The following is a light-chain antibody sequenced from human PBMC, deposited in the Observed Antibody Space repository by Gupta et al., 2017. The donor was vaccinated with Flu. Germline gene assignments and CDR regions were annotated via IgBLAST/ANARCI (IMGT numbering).Light chain of an antibody. Sequence: APLTQPAPVSASPRLLIPVYCTVPSSDIGGYNSLSWYQQNPSQAPKLMIYEFSNRPSGVSNRFSGSKSGNTAFLTISGLQAEDEADYYCSSYTSSSTLCVFGTGPKVTVL. CDR3: SSYTSSSTLCV. CDR2: EFS. V-gene: IGLV2-14*01. CDR1: SSDIGGYNS. J-gene: IGLJ1*01.